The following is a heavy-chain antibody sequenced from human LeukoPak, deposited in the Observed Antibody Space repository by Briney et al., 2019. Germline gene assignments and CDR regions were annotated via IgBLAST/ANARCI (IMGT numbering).Heavy chain of an antibody. Sequence: PSETLSLTCTVSGGSISSGGCYWSWIRQHPGKGLEWIGYIYYSGSTYYNPSLKSRVTISVDTSKNQFSLKLSSVTAADTAVYYCAREYYDGSGYSLDYWGQGTLVTVSS. D-gene: IGHD3-22*01. J-gene: IGHJ4*02. CDR3: AREYYDGSGYSLDY. CDR1: GGSISSGGCY. V-gene: IGHV4-31*03. CDR2: IYYSGST.